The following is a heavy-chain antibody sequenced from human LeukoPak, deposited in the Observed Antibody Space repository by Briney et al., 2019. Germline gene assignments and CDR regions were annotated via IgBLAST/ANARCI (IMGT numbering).Heavy chain of an antibody. D-gene: IGHD5-18*01. V-gene: IGHV3-30-3*01. CDR3: TRDPTFVDTGTMDV. CDR2: ISYDGSNK. Sequence: GGSLRLSWAASGFTFSSYAMHWVRKAPGKGLEGVAVISYDGSNKYYADSVKGRFTISRDNSKNTLYLQMNSLRAEDTAVYYCTRDPTFVDTGTMDVWGQGTTVTVSS. CDR1: GFTFSSYA. J-gene: IGHJ6*02.